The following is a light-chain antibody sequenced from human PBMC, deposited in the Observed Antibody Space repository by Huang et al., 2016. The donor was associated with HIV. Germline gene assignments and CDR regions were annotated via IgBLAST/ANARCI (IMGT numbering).Light chain of an antibody. CDR2: AAS. J-gene: IGKJ3*01. CDR3: LQLNTYPGT. V-gene: IGKV1-9*01. CDR1: QDISSD. Sequence: IQLTQSPSSLSASVGDRVTITCRASQDISSDLAWYQQKPGKAPNLLIYAASTLESGVPSRFSGSRSETDFTLTINNLQPEDFAAYYCLQLNTYPGTFGPGTNVDV.